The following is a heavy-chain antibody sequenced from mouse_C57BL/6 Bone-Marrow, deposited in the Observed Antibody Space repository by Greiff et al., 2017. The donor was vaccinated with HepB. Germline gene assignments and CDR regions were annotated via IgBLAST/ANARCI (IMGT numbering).Heavy chain of an antibody. CDR1: GFTFSSYG. V-gene: IGHV5-6*02. J-gene: IGHJ4*01. D-gene: IGHD1-1*01. Sequence: DVKLVESGGDLVKPGGSLKLSCAASGFTFSSYGMSWVRQTPDKRLEWVATISSDGSYTYYPYSVKGRFTISIDNAKNTLYLQMSSLKSEDTAMYYCARQEDYGSRRGYAMDYWGQGTSVTVSS. CDR2: ISSDGSYT. CDR3: ARQEDYGSRRGYAMDY.